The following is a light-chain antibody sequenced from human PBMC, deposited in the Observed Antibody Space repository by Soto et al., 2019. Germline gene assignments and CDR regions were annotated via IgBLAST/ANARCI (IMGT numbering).Light chain of an antibody. J-gene: IGKJ5*01. V-gene: IGKV3-11*01. CDR2: DAS. CDR3: QQRSNSPVT. CDR1: QSVSSY. Sequence: EIVLTQSPATLSLSPGERATLSCRASQSVSSYLAWYQQKPGQAPRLLIYDASNRTTAIQARFSGSGSGTDFTLTISSLEPEDFAVYYCQQRSNSPVTFGHGTRLEIK.